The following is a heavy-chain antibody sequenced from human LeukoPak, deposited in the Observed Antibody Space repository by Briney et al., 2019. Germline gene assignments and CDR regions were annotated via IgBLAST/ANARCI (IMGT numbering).Heavy chain of an antibody. CDR1: GYTFTSNG. J-gene: IGHJ5*02. V-gene: IGHV1-18*01. CDR3: ARADCSSTSCFNWFDP. Sequence: ASVRVSCKASGYTFTSNGISWVRQAPGQGLEWMGWISAYNGNTNYAQKLQGRVTMTTDTSTSTAYMELRSLRSGDTAVYYCARADCSSTSCFNWFDPWGQGTLVTVSS. D-gene: IGHD2-2*01. CDR2: ISAYNGNT.